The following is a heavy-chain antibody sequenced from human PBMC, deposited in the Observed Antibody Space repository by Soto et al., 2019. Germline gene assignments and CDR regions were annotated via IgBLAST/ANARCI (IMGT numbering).Heavy chain of an antibody. CDR3: AREKWGSGSRWLDP. D-gene: IGHD6-19*01. Sequence: GASVKVSCEASGYTFTSYGISWVRQAPGQGLEWMGWISAYNGNTNYAQKLQGRVTMTTDTSASTAYMGLSSLTSEDTAVYYCAREKWGSGSRWLDPWGQGTLVTVSS. J-gene: IGHJ5*02. V-gene: IGHV1-18*01. CDR2: ISAYNGNT. CDR1: GYTFTSYG.